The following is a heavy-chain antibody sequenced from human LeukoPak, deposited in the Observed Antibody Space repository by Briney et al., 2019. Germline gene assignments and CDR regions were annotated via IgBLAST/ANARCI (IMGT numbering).Heavy chain of an antibody. V-gene: IGHV5-51*01. CDR3: ARLGYSNSVLYYYYYGMDV. CDR1: GSSFTSYW. J-gene: IGHJ6*02. D-gene: IGHD4-11*01. CDR2: IYPGDSDT. Sequence: GESLKISCKGSGSSFTSYWIGWVRQLPGKGLEWMGIIYPGDSDTRYSPSFQGQVTISADKSISTAYLQWGSLKASDTAMYYFARLGYSNSVLYYYYYGMDVWGQGTTVTVSS.